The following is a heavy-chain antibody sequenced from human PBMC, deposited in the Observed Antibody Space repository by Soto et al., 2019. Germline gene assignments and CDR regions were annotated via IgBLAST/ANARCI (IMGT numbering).Heavy chain of an antibody. J-gene: IGHJ4*02. Sequence: QVHLVQSGAEVKKPGASMKVSCEVSGYTLTEFSMHWVRQSPGKGLEWMGVFDPEDGEAIYAPKFQGRVTLTEDTSTDTAYLELSSLTSEDTAIYYCATDDSYGYYTFDDRGQGSLVTVSS. D-gene: IGHD3-22*01. V-gene: IGHV1-24*01. CDR3: ATDDSYGYYTFDD. CDR1: GYTLTEFS. CDR2: FDPEDGEA.